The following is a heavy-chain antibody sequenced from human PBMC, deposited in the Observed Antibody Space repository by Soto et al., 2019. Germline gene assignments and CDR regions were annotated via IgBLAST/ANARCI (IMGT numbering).Heavy chain of an antibody. CDR3: ARDFYGGYTYGPGDY. CDR2: IKQDGSEK. D-gene: IGHD5-18*01. Sequence: GGSLRLSCAVSGFSFSSWWMSWVRQAPGKGLEWVANIKQDGSEKYYVDSVKGRFTVSRDNAKKSVYLYMNSLRAEDTAVYYCARDFYGGYTYGPGDYWGQGALVTVSS. J-gene: IGHJ4*02. CDR1: GFSFSSWW. V-gene: IGHV3-7*01.